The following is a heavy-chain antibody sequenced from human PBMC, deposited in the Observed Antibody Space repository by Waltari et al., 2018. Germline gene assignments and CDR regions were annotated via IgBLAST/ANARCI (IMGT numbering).Heavy chain of an antibody. D-gene: IGHD2-21*02. V-gene: IGHV4-34*01. CDR3: ARDGVVVVTAVDYYYYGMDV. Sequence: QVQLQQWGAGLLKPSETLSLTCAVYGGSFSGYYWSWIRQPPGKGLEWIVEINHSGSTNYNPSLKSRVTISVDTSKNQFSLKLSSVTAADTAVYYCARDGVVVVTAVDYYYYGMDVWGQGTTVTVSS. CDR2: INHSGST. J-gene: IGHJ6*02. CDR1: GGSFSGYY.